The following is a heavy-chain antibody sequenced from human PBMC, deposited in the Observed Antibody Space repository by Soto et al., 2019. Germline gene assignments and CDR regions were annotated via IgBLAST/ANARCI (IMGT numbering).Heavy chain of an antibody. CDR3: ARTPETRDWLDP. J-gene: IGHJ5*02. CDR1: GASVSRYY. Sequence: LTCSVSGASVSRYYWSWVRQPPGKGLEWIGYIYYIGAYNYNPSLKSRVTISVDTSKNQFSLKLTSVTAADTAVYYCARTPETRDWLDPWGQGTLVTVSS. D-gene: IGHD1-7*01. V-gene: IGHV4-59*02. CDR2: IYYIGAY.